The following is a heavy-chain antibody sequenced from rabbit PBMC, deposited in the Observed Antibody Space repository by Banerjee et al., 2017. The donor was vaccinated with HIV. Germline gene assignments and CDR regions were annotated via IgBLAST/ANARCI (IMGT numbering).Heavy chain of an antibody. D-gene: IGHD8-1*01. CDR3: ARDLGGSSDL. CDR1: GFSFSSNA. J-gene: IGHJ4*01. V-gene: IGHV1S45*01. Sequence: QEQLKESGGGLVQPEGSLTLTCTASGFSFSSNAMCWVRQAPGRGPEWIACIDAGSSDSTDYASWAKGRFTISRTSSTTVTLQMTSLTAADTATYFCARDLGGSSDLWGQGTLVPS. CDR2: IDAGSSDST.